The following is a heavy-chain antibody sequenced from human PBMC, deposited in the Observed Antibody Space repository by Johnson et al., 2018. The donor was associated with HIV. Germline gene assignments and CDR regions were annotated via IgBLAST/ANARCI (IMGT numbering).Heavy chain of an antibody. D-gene: IGHD6-13*01. V-gene: IGHV3-20*04. Sequence: VQLMESGGGVVRPGGSLRLSCAASGFTFDDYGMSWVRQAPGKGLEWVSGIHWNGGSTYYADSVKGRFTISRDNAKKSLFLQMNSLRPEDTALYYCAKPIAAAGTVGDGFEIWGQGTMVTVSS. J-gene: IGHJ3*02. CDR2: IHWNGGST. CDR3: AKPIAAAGTVGDGFEI. CDR1: GFTFDDYG.